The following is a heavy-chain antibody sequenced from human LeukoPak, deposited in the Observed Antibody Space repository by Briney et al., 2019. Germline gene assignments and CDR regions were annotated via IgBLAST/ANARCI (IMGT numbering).Heavy chain of an antibody. J-gene: IGHJ3*02. CDR3: AREWRGSVDAFDI. D-gene: IGHD3-10*01. Sequence: GGSLRLSCAASGFTVSTNYMTWVRQAPGKWLEWVSFIYSDGSTYYADSVKGRFTISRDNSKNTLYLQMNSLRAEDTAVYYCAREWRGSVDAFDIWGQGTMVTVSS. CDR2: IYSDGST. CDR1: GFTVSTNY. V-gene: IGHV3-53*01.